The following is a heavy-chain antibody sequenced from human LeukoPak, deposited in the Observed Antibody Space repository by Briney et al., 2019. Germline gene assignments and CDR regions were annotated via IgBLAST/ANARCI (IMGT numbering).Heavy chain of an antibody. CDR3: AKCVGATLYYGMDV. CDR1: GFTFSSYA. Sequence: QPGGSLRLSCAASGFTFSSYAMSWVRQAPGKGLEWVSAISGSGGSTYYADSVKGRFTISRDNSKNTLYLQMNSLRAEDTALYYCAKCVGATLYYGMDVWGQGTTVTVSS. CDR2: ISGSGGST. V-gene: IGHV3-23*01. D-gene: IGHD1-26*01. J-gene: IGHJ6*02.